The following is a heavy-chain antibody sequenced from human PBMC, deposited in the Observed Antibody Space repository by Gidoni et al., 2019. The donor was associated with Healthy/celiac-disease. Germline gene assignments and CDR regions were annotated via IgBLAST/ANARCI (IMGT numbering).Heavy chain of an antibody. V-gene: IGHV3-30*03. Sequence: QVPLVASGGGVVQPGRSLRLSCAASGFTFSSYGMHWVRQDPGKGLEWVAVISYDGSNKYYADSVKGRFTISRDNSKNTLSLQMNSLRAEDTAVYYCATDWGEWDPSDPDYWGQGTLVPVSA. CDR1: GFTFSSYG. CDR2: ISYDGSNK. D-gene: IGHD3-16*01. CDR3: ATDWGEWDPSDPDY. J-gene: IGHJ4*02.